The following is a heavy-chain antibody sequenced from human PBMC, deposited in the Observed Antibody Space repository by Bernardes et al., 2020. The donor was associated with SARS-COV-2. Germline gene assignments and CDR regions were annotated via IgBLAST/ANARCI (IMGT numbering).Heavy chain of an antibody. J-gene: IGHJ4*02. V-gene: IGHV3-23*01. Sequence: GGSLSLSCAASGFTFSSYAMSWVRQAPGKGLEWVSAISGSGGSTYYADSVKGRFTISRDNSKNTLYLQMNRLRAEDTAVYYCAKKSGYGSGTYYEDYWGQGTLVTVSS. CDR1: GFTFSSYA. CDR2: ISGSGGST. CDR3: AKKSGYGSGTYYEDY. D-gene: IGHD3-10*01.